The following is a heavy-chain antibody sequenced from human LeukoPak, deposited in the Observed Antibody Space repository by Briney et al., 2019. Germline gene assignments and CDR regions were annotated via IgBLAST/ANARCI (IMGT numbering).Heavy chain of an antibody. CDR2: IYYSGST. CDR1: GGSISSGDYY. V-gene: IGHV4-30-4*08. CDR3: ARGPGRGCSYGRWFDP. Sequence: SETLSLTCTVSGGSISSGDYYWSWIRQPPGKCLEWIGYIYYSGSTYHNPSLKSRVTISVDTSKNQFSLKLSSVTAADTAVYYCARGPGRGCSYGRWFDPWGQGTLVTVSS. D-gene: IGHD5-18*01. J-gene: IGHJ5*02.